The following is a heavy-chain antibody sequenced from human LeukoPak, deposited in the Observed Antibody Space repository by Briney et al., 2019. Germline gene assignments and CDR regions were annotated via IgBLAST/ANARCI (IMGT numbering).Heavy chain of an antibody. Sequence: GSLRLSCAASGFTFSSYWMSWIRQPPGKGLEWIGSIYHSGSTYYNSSLKSRVTISVDTSKNQFSLKLSSVTAADTAVYYCARGSSTGWFPFDYWGQGTLVTVSS. CDR3: ARGSSTGWFPFDY. V-gene: IGHV4-38-2*01. CDR1: GFTFSSYW. CDR2: IYHSGST. J-gene: IGHJ4*02. D-gene: IGHD6-19*01.